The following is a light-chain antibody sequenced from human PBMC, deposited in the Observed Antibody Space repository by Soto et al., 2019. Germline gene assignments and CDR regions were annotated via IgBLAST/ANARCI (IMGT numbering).Light chain of an antibody. CDR1: SSDVGGYNY. Sequence: QSALTQPPSASGSPGQSVTISCTGTSSDVGGYNYVSWYQQHPGKAPKLMISEVSKRPSGVPDRFSGSKSGNTASLTVSGLQAEDEADYYCSSFAGSNVVFGGGPRSPS. V-gene: IGLV2-8*01. CDR2: EVS. CDR3: SSFAGSNVV. J-gene: IGLJ2*01.